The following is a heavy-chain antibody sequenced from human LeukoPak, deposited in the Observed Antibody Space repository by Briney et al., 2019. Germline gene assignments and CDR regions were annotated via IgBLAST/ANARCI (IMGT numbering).Heavy chain of an antibody. CDR3: ASCSGIAVAGANDY. Sequence: ASVKVSCKASGYTFTTYAMNWVRQAPGQGLEWMGWINTNTGNPTYAQGFTGRFVFSLDTSVSTAYLQISSLKAEDTAVYYCASCSGIAVAGANDYWGQGTLVTVSS. V-gene: IGHV7-4-1*02. J-gene: IGHJ4*02. CDR2: INTNTGNP. D-gene: IGHD6-19*01. CDR1: GYTFTTYA.